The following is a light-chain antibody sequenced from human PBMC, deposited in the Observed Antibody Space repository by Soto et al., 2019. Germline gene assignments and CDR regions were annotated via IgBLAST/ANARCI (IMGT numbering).Light chain of an antibody. J-gene: IGKJ1*01. CDR3: QQRSNWPGT. CDR2: DAS. Sequence: EMVLTQSPATLSLSPGERATLSCRASQSVRNSLAWYQQPPGQAPRLLIYDASNRATGIPARFSGSGSGTDFTLTISSLQPKDFAVYYCQQRSNWPGTFGQGTKVEIK. CDR1: QSVRNS. V-gene: IGKV3-11*01.